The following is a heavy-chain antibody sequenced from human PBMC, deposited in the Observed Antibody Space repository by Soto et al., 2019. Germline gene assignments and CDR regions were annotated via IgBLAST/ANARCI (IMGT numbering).Heavy chain of an antibody. CDR1: GDSISSRSYY. Sequence: SETLSLTCTVSGDSISSRSYYWGWIRQPPGKGLEWIGSMYYSGSTYYNPSLKSRVTISVDTSKNQFSLKLSSVTAADTAVYYCAADTVTLYYYYYGMDVWGQGTTVTVSS. D-gene: IGHD4-17*01. J-gene: IGHJ6*02. CDR3: AADTVTLYYYYYGMDV. V-gene: IGHV4-39*01. CDR2: MYYSGST.